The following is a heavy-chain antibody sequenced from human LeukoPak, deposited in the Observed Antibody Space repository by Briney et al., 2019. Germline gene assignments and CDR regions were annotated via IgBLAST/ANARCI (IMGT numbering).Heavy chain of an antibody. CDR2: VSGSGNGEGRT. V-gene: IGHV3-23*01. D-gene: IGHD4-11*01. CDR3: AKELYSTSDFYYGMDV. J-gene: IGHJ6*02. Sequence: GRSLRLSCAASGFTFRTYAMTWVRQAPGKGLEWVSSVSGSGNGEGRTPYADSVKGRFTISRDNSKNTVFLQMNSLRVEDTAVYYCAKELYSTSDFYYGMDVWGQGTTVTVSS. CDR1: GFTFRTYA.